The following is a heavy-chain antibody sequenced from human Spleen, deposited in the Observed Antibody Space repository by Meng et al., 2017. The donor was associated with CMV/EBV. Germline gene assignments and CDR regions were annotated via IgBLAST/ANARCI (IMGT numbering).Heavy chain of an antibody. Sequence: GGSLRLSCAASGFTVSSNYMSWIRQAPGKGLEWVSYISSSGSTIYYADSVKGRFTISRDNAKNSLYLQMNSLRAEDTAVYYCARDRRNTIFGVVIYYYGMDVWGQGTTVTVSS. J-gene: IGHJ6*02. CDR3: ARDRRNTIFGVVIYYYGMDV. D-gene: IGHD3-3*01. CDR2: ISSSGSTI. V-gene: IGHV3-11*01. CDR1: GFTVSSNY.